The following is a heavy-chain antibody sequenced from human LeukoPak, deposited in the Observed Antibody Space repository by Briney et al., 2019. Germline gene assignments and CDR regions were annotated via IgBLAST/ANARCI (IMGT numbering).Heavy chain of an antibody. CDR1: GYTFTGYY. D-gene: IGHD4-23*01. Sequence: ASVKVSCKASGYTFTGYYMHWVRQAPGQGLEWMGRINPNSGGTNYAQKFQGRVTMTRDTSTSTAYMELSRLRSDDTAVYYCARDYGGNSDFDYWGQGTLVTVSS. J-gene: IGHJ4*02. CDR3: ARDYGGNSDFDY. V-gene: IGHV1-2*06. CDR2: INPNSGGT.